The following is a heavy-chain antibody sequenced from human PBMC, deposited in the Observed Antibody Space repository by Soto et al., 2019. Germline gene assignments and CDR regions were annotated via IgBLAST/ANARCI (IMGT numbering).Heavy chain of an antibody. J-gene: IGHJ5*02. CDR2: IYHSGST. CDR3: ARVGYCSGGRCSQPFDP. V-gene: IGHV4-30-2*01. CDR1: GGSISSGGYS. D-gene: IGHD2-15*01. Sequence: QLQLQESGSGLVKPSQTLSLTCAVSGGSISSGGYSWSWIRQPPGKGLEWIGYIYHSGSTYYNPSLSRRVTRTVDTSKHQFSLTLSSVTAADTAVYYCARVGYCSGGRCSQPFDPWGQGIRVTVSS.